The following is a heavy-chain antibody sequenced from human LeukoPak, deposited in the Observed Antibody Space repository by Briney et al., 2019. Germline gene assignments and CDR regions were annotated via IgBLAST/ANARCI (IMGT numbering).Heavy chain of an antibody. CDR2: IIPILGIA. J-gene: IGHJ3*02. CDR1: GGTFSSYA. Sequence: SVKVSCKASGGTFSSYAISWVRQAPGQGLEWMGRIIPILGIANYAQKFQGRVTITADKSTSTAYMELSSLRSEDTAVYYCARAPPPLWGFWSNAFDIWGQGTMVTVSS. D-gene: IGHD3-16*01. V-gene: IGHV1-69*04. CDR3: ARAPPPLWGFWSNAFDI.